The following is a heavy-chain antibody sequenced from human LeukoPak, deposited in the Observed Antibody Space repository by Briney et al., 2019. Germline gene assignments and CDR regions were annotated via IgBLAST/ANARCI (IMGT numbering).Heavy chain of an antibody. CDR1: GYTFTGYY. CDR2: INPNSGGT. Sequence: SVKVSCKASGYTFTGYYMHWVRQAPGQGLEWMGWINPNSGGTNYAQKFQGRVTMTRDTSISTAYMELSRLRSDDTAVYYCARGARTNLRIAVAAYWGQGTLVTVSS. V-gene: IGHV1-2*02. D-gene: IGHD6-19*01. CDR3: ARGARTNLRIAVAAY. J-gene: IGHJ4*02.